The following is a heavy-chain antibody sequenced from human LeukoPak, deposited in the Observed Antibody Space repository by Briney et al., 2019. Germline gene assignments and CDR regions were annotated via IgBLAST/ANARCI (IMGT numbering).Heavy chain of an antibody. Sequence: GGSLRLSCAASGFTFSSYSMNWVRQAPGKGLEWVSSISSSSSYIYYADSVKGRFTISRDNAKNSLYLQMNSLRAEDTAVYYCARSRTAPYDFWSGYSDAFDIWGQGTMVTVSS. CDR2: ISSSSSYI. CDR1: GFTFSSYS. V-gene: IGHV3-21*01. D-gene: IGHD3-3*01. CDR3: ARSRTAPYDFWSGYSDAFDI. J-gene: IGHJ3*02.